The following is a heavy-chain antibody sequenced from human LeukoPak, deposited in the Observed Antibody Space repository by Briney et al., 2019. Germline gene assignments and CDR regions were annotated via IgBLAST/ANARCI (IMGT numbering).Heavy chain of an antibody. CDR3: AKDQRQRAAAGPDY. CDR2: ISGSGDST. CDR1: GFTFRSYA. J-gene: IGHJ4*02. D-gene: IGHD6-13*01. Sequence: GGSLRLSCAASGFTFRSYAMSWVRQAPGKGLEWVSAISGSGDSTYYADSVKGQFTISRDNSKNTLYLQMNSLRAEDTAVYYCAKDQRQRAAAGPDYWGQGTLVTVSS. V-gene: IGHV3-23*01.